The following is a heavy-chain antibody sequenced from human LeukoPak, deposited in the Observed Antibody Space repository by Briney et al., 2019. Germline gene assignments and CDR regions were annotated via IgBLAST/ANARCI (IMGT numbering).Heavy chain of an antibody. CDR2: ISYDGSNK. J-gene: IGHJ6*02. D-gene: IGHD3-22*01. CDR1: GFTFSSYA. CDR3: AKPGDYYYDSSGYYYPYYGMDV. V-gene: IGHV3-30-3*01. Sequence: GGSLRLSCAASGFTFSSYAMHWVRQAPGKGLEWVAVISYDGSNKYYADSVKGRFTISRDNSKNTLYLQMNSLRAEDTAVYYCAKPGDYYYDSSGYYYPYYGMDVWGQGTTVTVSS.